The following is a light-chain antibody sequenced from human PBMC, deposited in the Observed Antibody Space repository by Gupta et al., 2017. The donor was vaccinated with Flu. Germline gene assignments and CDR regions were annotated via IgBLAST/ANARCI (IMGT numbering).Light chain of an antibody. CDR3: PQYGSVYS. J-gene: IGKJ2*03. V-gene: IGKV3-20*01. CDR1: QSVSSSY. CDR2: GAS. Sequence: EIVLTQSPGTLSLSPGERATLSCRASQSVSSSYLAWYQQKPGQAPRLLIYGASSRATGIPDRFSGSGSGTDFTLTISRLEPEDFAVYYCPQYGSVYSFGQGTKLEIK.